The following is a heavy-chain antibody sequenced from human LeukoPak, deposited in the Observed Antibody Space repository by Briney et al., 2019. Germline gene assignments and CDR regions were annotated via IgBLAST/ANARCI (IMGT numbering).Heavy chain of an antibody. D-gene: IGHD3-22*01. CDR1: GYTFTDSY. J-gene: IGHJ4*02. V-gene: IGHV1-2*02. CDR2: INPNSGGT. Sequence: ASVKVSCKPSGYTFTDSYMHWVRQAPGQGLEWMGWINPNSGGTNYAQKFQGRVTMTRDTSISTAYMELSRLRSDDTAVYYCARVPPYYYDSSGYYHLDYWGQGTLVTVSS. CDR3: ARVPPYYYDSSGYYHLDY.